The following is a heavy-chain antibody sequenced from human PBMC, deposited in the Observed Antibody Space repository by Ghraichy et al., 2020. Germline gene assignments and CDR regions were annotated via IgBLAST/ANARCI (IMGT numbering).Heavy chain of an antibody. Sequence: GGSLRLSCAASGFSVGTNYMSWVRQAPGKGLEWVSVIYSGDSTYYADPVKGRFTISRHTSKNTLYLQMNSLRPEDTAVYYCSRDRGQGYCSSTSCYAGAFDIWGQGTMVTVSS. CDR3: SRDRGQGYCSSTSCYAGAFDI. CDR1: GFSVGTNY. CDR2: IYSGDST. D-gene: IGHD2-2*01. J-gene: IGHJ3*02. V-gene: IGHV3-53*04.